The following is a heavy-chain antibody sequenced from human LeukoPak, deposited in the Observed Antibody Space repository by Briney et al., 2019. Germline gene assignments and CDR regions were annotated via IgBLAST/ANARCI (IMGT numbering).Heavy chain of an antibody. Sequence: GGSLRLSCAASGFTFSSYAMSWVRQAPGKGLEWVSAISGSGGSTYYADSVKGRFTISRDNSKNTLYLQMNSLRAEDTAVYYCARALDDYIWGSYRWFPADAFDIWGQGTMATVSS. V-gene: IGHV3-23*01. D-gene: IGHD3-16*02. CDR3: ARALDDYIWGSYRWFPADAFDI. CDR2: ISGSGGST. J-gene: IGHJ3*02. CDR1: GFTFSSYA.